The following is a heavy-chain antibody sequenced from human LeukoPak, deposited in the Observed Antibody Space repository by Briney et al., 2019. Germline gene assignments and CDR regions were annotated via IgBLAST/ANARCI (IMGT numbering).Heavy chain of an antibody. CDR1: GFTFSSYA. CDR2: ISGSGGST. D-gene: IGHD2-15*01. CDR3: VRDGGVVAATTFDY. J-gene: IGHJ4*02. V-gene: IGHV3-23*01. Sequence: RAGGSLRLSCAASGFTFSSYAMSWVRRAPGKGLEWVSAISGSGGSTYYADSVKGRFTISRDNSKNTLYLQMNSLRAEDTAVYYCVRDGGVVAATTFDYWGQGTLVTVSS.